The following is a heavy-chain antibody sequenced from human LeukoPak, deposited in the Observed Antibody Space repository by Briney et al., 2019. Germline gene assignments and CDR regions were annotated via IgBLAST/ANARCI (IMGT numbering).Heavy chain of an antibody. CDR1: KFAFSSYA. CDR2: ISGGGGNT. J-gene: IGHJ3*02. D-gene: IGHD1-26*01. CDR3: GKNRYSGSLSPFDI. V-gene: IGHV3-23*01. Sequence: GGSLKLSCAASKFAFSSYAMSWVRQAPGKGLEWVSAISGGGGNTYYADSVKGRFTISRDNSKNTLYLQMNSLRAEDTAVYYCGKNRYSGSLSPFDIWGQGTMVTFSS.